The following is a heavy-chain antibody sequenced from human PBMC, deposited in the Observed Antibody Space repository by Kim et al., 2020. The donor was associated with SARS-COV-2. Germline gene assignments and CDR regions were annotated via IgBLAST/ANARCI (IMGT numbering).Heavy chain of an antibody. V-gene: IGHV1-3*01. CDR3: ARADEYPLSLFDP. J-gene: IGHJ5*02. Sequence: KYSRKFHGRGTMPWDTSASTAYMERSSLRSEDTAVYYCARADEYPLSLFDPWGQGTLVTVSS. D-gene: IGHD2-2*02.